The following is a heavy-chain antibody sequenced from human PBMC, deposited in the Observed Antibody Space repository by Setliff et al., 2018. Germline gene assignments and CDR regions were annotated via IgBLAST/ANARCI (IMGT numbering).Heavy chain of an antibody. V-gene: IGHV3-15*07. Sequence: GGSLRLSCAASGFTFSTAWMNWVRQAPGKGLEWVGRIKGKNDGLATDYAAPVKGRFTISRDDSKNTLYLQMNSLKTEDTAVYYCTTDPSPTFGGVIGAAFDFWGQGTMVTVS. CDR3: TTDPSPTFGGVIGAAFDF. J-gene: IGHJ3*01. CDR2: IKGKNDGLAT. CDR1: GFTFSTAW. D-gene: IGHD3-16*01.